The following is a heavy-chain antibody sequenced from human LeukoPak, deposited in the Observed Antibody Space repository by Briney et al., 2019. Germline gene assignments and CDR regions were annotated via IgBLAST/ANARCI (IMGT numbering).Heavy chain of an antibody. J-gene: IGHJ3*02. CDR2: IYYSGST. V-gene: IGHV4-39*01. Sequence: SEILSLTCTVSGGSISTNKYYWGWIRQPPGKGLEWIGSIYYSGSTYYNPTLKSRVTIFVDTSKNQFSLKLSSVTAADTAVYYCATPYSGGYQGLDIWGQGTMVTVS. CDR1: GGSISTNKYY. CDR3: ATPYSGGYQGLDI. D-gene: IGHD1-26*01.